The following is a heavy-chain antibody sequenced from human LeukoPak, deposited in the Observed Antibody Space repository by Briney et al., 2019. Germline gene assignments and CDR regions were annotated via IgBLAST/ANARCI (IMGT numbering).Heavy chain of an antibody. CDR1: GFTFSSYG. D-gene: IGHD4-11*01. CDR3: TNPTVTTGEALDY. J-gene: IGHJ4*02. V-gene: IGHV3-30*02. CDR2: IRYDGSNK. Sequence: GGSLRLSCAASGFTFSSYGMHWVRQAPGKGLEWVAFIRYDGSNKYYADSVKGRFTISRDNSKNTLYLQMNSLRAEDTAVYYCTNPTVTTGEALDYWGQGTLVTVSS.